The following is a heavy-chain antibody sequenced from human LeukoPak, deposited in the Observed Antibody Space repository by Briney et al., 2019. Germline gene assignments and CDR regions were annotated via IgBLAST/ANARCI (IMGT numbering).Heavy chain of an antibody. Sequence: SETLYLTCTIPGGSISSSSDYWGWIRQPPGKGLEWIGSIYYSGSAYYNPSLKSRVTISVDTSKNQFSLKVRSVTAAETAVYYCARGPYVWGQGTMVTVSS. J-gene: IGHJ3*01. CDR3: ARGPYV. CDR2: IYYSGSA. CDR1: GGSISSSSDY. V-gene: IGHV4-39*07.